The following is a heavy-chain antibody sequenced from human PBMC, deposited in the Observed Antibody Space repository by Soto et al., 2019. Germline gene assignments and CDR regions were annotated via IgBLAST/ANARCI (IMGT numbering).Heavy chain of an antibody. J-gene: IGHJ4*02. Sequence: EVQLVESGGGLVQPGGSLRLSCVVSGFTFSNYDMHWVRQATGKSLEWVSAIASAGDTYYADSVKGRFTISRENAGDSLFLQMSSLRVGDTAVYYCVALGAHIFWGQGTLVTVSS. CDR1: GFTFSNYD. CDR3: VALGAHIF. D-gene: IGHD2-8*02. V-gene: IGHV3-13*04. CDR2: IASAGDT.